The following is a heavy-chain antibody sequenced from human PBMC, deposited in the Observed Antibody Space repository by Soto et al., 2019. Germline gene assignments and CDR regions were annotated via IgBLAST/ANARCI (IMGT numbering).Heavy chain of an antibody. CDR2: INPATGAA. CDR3: ARGGGVGVAGSAAFDM. D-gene: IGHD3-3*01. Sequence: QLHLVQSGAVVKKPGASVTVSCSASGYPVTAYYMHWVRQAPGRGLEWMGGINPATGAAKYTQTFQGRVTMARGRSTGKVFMELSGLTSEDTAVFYCARGGGVGVAGSAAFDMWGQGTLVTVSS. J-gene: IGHJ3*02. V-gene: IGHV1-2*02. CDR1: GYPVTAYY.